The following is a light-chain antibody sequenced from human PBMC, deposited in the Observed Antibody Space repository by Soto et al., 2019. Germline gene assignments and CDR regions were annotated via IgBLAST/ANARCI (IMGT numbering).Light chain of an antibody. J-gene: IGLJ1*01. CDR1: SSDVGGYNY. V-gene: IGLV2-14*01. CDR2: DVS. CDR3: SSYTSSSTYV. Sequence: QSVLTQPASVSGSPGQSIAISCTGTSSDVGGYNYVSWYQQHPGKAPKLMVYDVSNRPSGVSNRFSGSKSGNTASLTISVLQSEDEADYYCSSYTSSSTYVFGTGNKVTV.